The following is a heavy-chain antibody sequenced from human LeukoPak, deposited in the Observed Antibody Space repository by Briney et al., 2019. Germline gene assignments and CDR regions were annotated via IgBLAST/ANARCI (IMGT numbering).Heavy chain of an antibody. CDR1: GGSISTYY. D-gene: IGHD3-9*01. J-gene: IGHJ3*02. V-gene: IGHV4-4*07. CDR3: ARQGYDILTGYIDAFDM. CDR2: IYTSGST. Sequence: SETLSLTCTASGGSISTYYWSWIRQPAGKGLEWIGRIYTSGSTNYNPSLKSRVTMSVDTSKNQFSLKLRSVTAADTAIYCCARQGYDILTGYIDAFDMWRQGTMVTVSS.